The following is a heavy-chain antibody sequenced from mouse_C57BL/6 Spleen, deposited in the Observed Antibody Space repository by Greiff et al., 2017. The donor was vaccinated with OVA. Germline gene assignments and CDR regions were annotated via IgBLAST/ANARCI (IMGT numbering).Heavy chain of an antibody. CDR2: IYPRSGNT. Sequence: QVQLQQSGAELARPGASVKLSCKASGYTFTSYGISWVKQRTGQGLEWIGEIYPRSGNTYYNEKFKGKATLTADKSSSTAYMELRSLTSEDSAVYFCANSYGYDGTAPFAYWGQGTLVTVSA. CDR1: GYTFTSYG. V-gene: IGHV1-81*01. CDR3: ANSYGYDGTAPFAY. D-gene: IGHD2-2*01. J-gene: IGHJ3*01.